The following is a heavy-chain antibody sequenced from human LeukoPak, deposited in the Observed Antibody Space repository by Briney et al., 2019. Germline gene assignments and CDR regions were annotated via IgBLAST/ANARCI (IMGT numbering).Heavy chain of an antibody. J-gene: IGHJ5*02. CDR3: ARKGLLGSGKPWFDP. V-gene: IGHV1-8*01. D-gene: IGHD2-15*01. CDR2: MNPNSGNT. CDR1: GYTFTSYD. Sequence: ASVKVSCKTSGYTFTSYDINWVRQASGQGLEWMGWMNPNSGNTASAQKFQGRVTMTTNTSISTAYMELTGLRSEDTAMYFCARKGLLGSGKPWFDPWGQGTLVTVSS.